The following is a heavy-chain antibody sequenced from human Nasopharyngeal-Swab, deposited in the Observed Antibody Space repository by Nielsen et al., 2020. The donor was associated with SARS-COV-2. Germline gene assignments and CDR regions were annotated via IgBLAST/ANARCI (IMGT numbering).Heavy chain of an antibody. J-gene: IGHJ6*02. CDR2: ISYSGST. Sequence: SETLSLTCIVSGGSISSSDNYWGWIRQPPGRGLEWIGSISYSGSTYYNPSLKSRVTISVDTSKNQFSLKLSSVTAADTAVYYCARDTCNNNWYACYDYGMDVWGQGTTVTVSS. CDR3: ARDTCNNNWYACYDYGMDV. D-gene: IGHD1-1*01. CDR1: GGSISSSDNY. V-gene: IGHV4-39*02.